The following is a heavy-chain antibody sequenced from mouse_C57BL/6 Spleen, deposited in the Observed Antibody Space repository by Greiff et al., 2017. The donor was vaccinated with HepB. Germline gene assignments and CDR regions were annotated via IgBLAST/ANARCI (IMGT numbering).Heavy chain of an antibody. D-gene: IGHD1-1*01. Sequence: EVQRVESEGGLVQPGSSMKLSCTASGFTFSDYYMAWVRQVPEKGLEWVANINYDGSSTYYLDSLKSRFIISRDNAKNILYLQMSSLESEDTATYCCAREHYYGSSYYYFDYWGQGTTLTVSA. J-gene: IGHJ2*01. CDR1: GFTFSDYY. CDR3: AREHYYGSSYYYFDY. CDR2: INYDGSST. V-gene: IGHV5-16*01.